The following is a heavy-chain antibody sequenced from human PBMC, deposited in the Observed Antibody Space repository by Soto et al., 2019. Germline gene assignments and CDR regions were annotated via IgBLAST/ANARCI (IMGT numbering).Heavy chain of an antibody. CDR2: ISAYNGNT. CDR1: GYTFTSYG. D-gene: IGHD3-22*01. Sequence: GASVKVSCKASGYTFTSYGISWVRQAPGQGLEWMGWISAYNGNTNYAQKLQGRVTMTTDTSTSTAYMELRSLRSDDTAVYYCARGPDSSGYYYADDAFDIWGQGTMVTVSS. J-gene: IGHJ3*02. V-gene: IGHV1-18*01. CDR3: ARGPDSSGYYYADDAFDI.